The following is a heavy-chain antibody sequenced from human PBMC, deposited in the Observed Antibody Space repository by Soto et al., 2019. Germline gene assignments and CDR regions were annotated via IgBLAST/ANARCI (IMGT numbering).Heavy chain of an antibody. CDR1: GFTFSSYG. CDR3: ERAAAGNWFDP. Sequence: PGGSLRLSCAASGFTFSSYGMHWVRQAPGKGLEWVAVIWYDGSNKYYADSVKGRFTISRDNSKNTLYLQMNSLRAEDTAVYYCERAAAGNWFDPWGQGTLVTVSS. CDR2: IWYDGSNK. J-gene: IGHJ5*02. D-gene: IGHD6-13*01. V-gene: IGHV3-33*01.